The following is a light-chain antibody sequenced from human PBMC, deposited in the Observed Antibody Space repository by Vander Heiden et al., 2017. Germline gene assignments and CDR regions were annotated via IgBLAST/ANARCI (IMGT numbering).Light chain of an antibody. CDR2: DAS. CDR3: QKYTSLPRT. Sequence: DIQMTPSPSSLSASVGDSVTITCQASQAISNDLSWYQEKPGKAPELLVYDASNLQTGVPSRFSGSGSGTNFIFNISSLQPGDFGTYSCQKYTSLPRTFGGGTKVDIK. V-gene: IGKV1-33*01. CDR1: QAISND. J-gene: IGKJ4*01.